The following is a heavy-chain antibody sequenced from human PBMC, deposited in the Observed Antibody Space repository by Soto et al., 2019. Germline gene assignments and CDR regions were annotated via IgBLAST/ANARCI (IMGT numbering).Heavy chain of an antibody. V-gene: IGHV4-38-2*01. CDR1: GYSISSGLY. CDR2: IYRGGIT. CDR3: AIGNPEWFYP. D-gene: IGHD1-1*01. J-gene: IGHJ5*02. Sequence: SETLSLTCAVSGYSISSGLYWGWIRQPPGKGLEWIGTIYRGGITYYNPSLKSRVTISIDTSKNHFSLRLSSVTATDTAVYFCAIGNPEWFYPWGQGSLFTVS.